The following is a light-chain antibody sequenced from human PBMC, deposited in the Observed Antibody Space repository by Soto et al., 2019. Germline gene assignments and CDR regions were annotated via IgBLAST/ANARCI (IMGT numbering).Light chain of an antibody. CDR3: QQYYDYPWT. CDR1: QSIGDR. V-gene: IGKV1-5*01. CDR2: DVS. J-gene: IGKJ1*01. Sequence: DIQITQAPFTLSASVGDRVAISCRASQSIGDRLALHQQRPGKAPKVLISDVSRLKSGVPSRFSGSGSGTEFILSISSLQPDDFATYYCQQYYDYPWTFGQGTKVDIX.